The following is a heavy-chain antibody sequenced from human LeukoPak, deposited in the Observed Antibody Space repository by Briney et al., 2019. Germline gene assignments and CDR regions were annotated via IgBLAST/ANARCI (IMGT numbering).Heavy chain of an antibody. V-gene: IGHV4-59*08. CDR2: IYYSGST. J-gene: IGHJ3*02. D-gene: IGHD3-16*01. Sequence: SETLSLTCTVSGGSISSYYWSWIRQPPGKGLEWIGYIYYSGSTNYNPSLKSRVTISVDTSKNQFSLKLSSVAAADTAVYYCARQLKGVGDDGFGIWGQGTMVTVSS. CDR1: GGSISSYY. CDR3: ARQLKGVGDDGFGI.